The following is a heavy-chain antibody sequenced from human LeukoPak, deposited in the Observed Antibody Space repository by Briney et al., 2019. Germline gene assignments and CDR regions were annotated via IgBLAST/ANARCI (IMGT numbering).Heavy chain of an antibody. CDR2: IKQDGSEK. CDR1: GFTFCSYW. J-gene: IGHJ4*02. CDR3: AKDLHRNQFDY. D-gene: IGHD1-14*01. V-gene: IGHV3-7*05. Sequence: PGGSLRLSCAASGFTFCSYWMSWVRPAPGEGLGWVANIKQDGSEKNYVDSVKGRFTISRDNAKNSLYLQMNSLRAEDTAVYYCAKDLHRNQFDYWGQGTLVTVSS.